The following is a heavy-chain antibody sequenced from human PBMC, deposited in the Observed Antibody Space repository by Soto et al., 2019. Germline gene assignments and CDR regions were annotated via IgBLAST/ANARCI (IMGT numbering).Heavy chain of an antibody. V-gene: IGHV3-48*03. CDR2: ISSSGSTI. J-gene: IGHJ4*02. Sequence: EVQLVESGGGLVQPGRSLRLSCAASGFTFSSYEMNWVRQAPGKGLEWVSYISSSGSTIYYADSVKGRFTISRDNAKNSLYLQMNSLRAEDTAVYYCARGIAAAGLYFFDYWGQGTLVTVSS. CDR1: GFTFSSYE. D-gene: IGHD6-13*01. CDR3: ARGIAAAGLYFFDY.